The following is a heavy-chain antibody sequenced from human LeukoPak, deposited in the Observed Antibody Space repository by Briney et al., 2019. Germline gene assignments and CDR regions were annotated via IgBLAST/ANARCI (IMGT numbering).Heavy chain of an antibody. CDR2: IHSSGGT. J-gene: IGHJ4*02. V-gene: IGHV4-4*09. Sequence: SETLSLTCTVSGGSISGYYWDWIRQPPGKGLEWIGYIHSSGGTHYSPSLESRVTMSVDTSKNQFSLKLSSVTAADTAVYYCARHHRGGSGGTYFDYWGQGTLGTVSP. CDR3: ARHHRGGSGGTYFDY. D-gene: IGHD2-15*01. CDR1: GGSISGYY.